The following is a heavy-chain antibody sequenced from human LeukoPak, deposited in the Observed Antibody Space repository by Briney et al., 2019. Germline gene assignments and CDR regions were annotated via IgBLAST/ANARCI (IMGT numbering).Heavy chain of an antibody. D-gene: IGHD3-22*01. CDR3: ARGRGVHDSHTYDYFDY. Sequence: ASRKVSCTASGYTFTSYYIHWVRQSPGLGHEWMGIINLAVGSTTSAQTFQSSRLTLTRDTSTSTVYMELSGLRSEDTAVYYCARGRGVHDSHTYDYFDYWGQGSLVTGSS. CDR2: INLAVGST. V-gene: IGHV1-46*01. J-gene: IGHJ4*01. CDR1: GYTFTSYY.